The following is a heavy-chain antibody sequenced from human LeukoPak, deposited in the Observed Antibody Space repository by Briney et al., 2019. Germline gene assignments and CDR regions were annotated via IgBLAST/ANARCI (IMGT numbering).Heavy chain of an antibody. CDR1: GYTFTSNY. V-gene: IGHV1-46*01. D-gene: IGHD5-12*01. CDR3: ARGLRFRNYYFDY. J-gene: IGHJ4*02. CDR2: ISPSGGST. Sequence: ASVKVSCKAFGYTFTSNYMHWVRQAPGQGPEWMGVISPSGGSTTYAQKFQGRVTLTRDMSTSTAYMELSSLRSEDTAVYYCARGLRFRNYYFDYWGQGTLVTVSS.